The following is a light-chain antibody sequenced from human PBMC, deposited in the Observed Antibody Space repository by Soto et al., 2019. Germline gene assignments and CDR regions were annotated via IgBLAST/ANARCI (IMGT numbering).Light chain of an antibody. J-gene: IGLJ1*01. V-gene: IGLV1-40*01. CDR2: GNS. CDR3: QSYDSSLSGSYV. Sequence: QSVLTQPPSVSGAPGQRVTISCTGSSSNIGAGYDVHWYQQLPGTAPKLLIYGNSNRPSGVPDRVSGSKSGTSASLAITGLQAEDEADYYCQSYDSSLSGSYVVGTGTKVTVL. CDR1: SSNIGAGYD.